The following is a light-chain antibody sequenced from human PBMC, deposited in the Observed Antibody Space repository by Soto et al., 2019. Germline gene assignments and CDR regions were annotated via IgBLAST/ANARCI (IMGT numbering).Light chain of an antibody. CDR1: QSFRGL. CDR2: DAY. J-gene: IGKJ5*01. V-gene: IGKV3-11*01. Sequence: EVVLTQSPFTLPLSPGERAHLSCRASQSFRGLLAWYQQKPGQAPRLLIYDAYNRATGIPPRFSGSGSGTDFTLTISSLEPEDSAVYYCQQRHMWPITFGQGTRLEIK. CDR3: QQRHMWPIT.